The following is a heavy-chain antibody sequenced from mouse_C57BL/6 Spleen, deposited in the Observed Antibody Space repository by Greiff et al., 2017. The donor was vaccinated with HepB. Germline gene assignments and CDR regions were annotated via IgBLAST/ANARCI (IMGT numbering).Heavy chain of an antibody. D-gene: IGHD1-1*01. CDR3: ARLGTTVVAGFDY. J-gene: IGHJ2*01. V-gene: IGHV5-17*01. CDR1: GFTFSDYG. Sequence: EVMLVESGGGLVKPGGSLKLSCAASGFTFSDYGMHWVRQAPEKGLEWVAYISSGSSTIYYADTVKGRFTISRDNAKNTLFLQMTSLRSEDTAMYYCARLGTTVVAGFDYWGQGTTLTVSS. CDR2: ISSGSSTI.